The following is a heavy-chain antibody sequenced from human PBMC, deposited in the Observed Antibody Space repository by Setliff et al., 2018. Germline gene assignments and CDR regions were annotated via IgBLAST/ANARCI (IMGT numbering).Heavy chain of an antibody. CDR3: ARPAYSSRWYEIKGFDY. D-gene: IGHD6-13*01. CDR1: GYSLTSYW. J-gene: IGHJ4*02. Sequence: PGESLKISCKGSGYSLTSYWIGWVRQVPGKGLEWMGIIYPGDSDTRYSPSFQGQVTISADKSISTAYLQWSSLKASDTAIYYCARPAYSSRWYEIKGFDYWGQGTLVTVSS. CDR2: IYPGDSDT. V-gene: IGHV5-51*01.